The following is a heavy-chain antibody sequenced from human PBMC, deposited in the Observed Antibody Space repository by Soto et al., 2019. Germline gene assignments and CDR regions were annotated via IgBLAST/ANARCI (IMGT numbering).Heavy chain of an antibody. CDR1: GGTFSSYA. CDR2: IIPIFGTA. V-gene: IGHV1-69*13. J-gene: IGHJ5*01. D-gene: IGHD2-2*02. Sequence: SVKVSCKASGGTFSSYAISWVRQAPGQGLEWMGGIIPIFGTANYAQKFQGRVTITADESTSTAYMELSSLRSEDTAVYYCARDPAAIGLRENWFDSWCQGALVTVS. CDR3: ARDPAAIGLRENWFDS.